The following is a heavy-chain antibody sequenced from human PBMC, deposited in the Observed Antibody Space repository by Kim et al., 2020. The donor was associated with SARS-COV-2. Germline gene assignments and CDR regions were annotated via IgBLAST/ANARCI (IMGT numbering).Heavy chain of an antibody. D-gene: IGHD3-3*01. CDR1: GFTFSNAW. V-gene: IGHV3-15*01. Sequence: GGSLRLSCAASGFTFSNAWMSWVRQAPGKGLEWVGRIKSKTDGGTTDYAAPVKGRFTISRDDSKNTLYLQMNSLKTEDTAVYYCTTDYLEAPWFQKYILSSSDYWGQGTLVTVSS. CDR2: IKSKTDGGTT. J-gene: IGHJ4*02. CDR3: TTDYLEAPWFQKYILSSSDY.